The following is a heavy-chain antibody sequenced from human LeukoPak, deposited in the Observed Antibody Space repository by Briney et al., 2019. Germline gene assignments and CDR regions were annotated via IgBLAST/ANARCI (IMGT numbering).Heavy chain of an antibody. CDR1: GFTFSGHW. CDR2: INQGGSVK. CDR3: TRDRSRAEDD. J-gene: IGHJ4*02. D-gene: IGHD1-14*01. Sequence: PGGSLRLSCAASGFTFSGHWMSWVRQAPGKGLEWVANINQGGSVKYYVDSVKGRFTISRDNANNLLYLQMNSLRGEDTAVYYCTRDRSRAEDDWGQGTLVTASS. V-gene: IGHV3-7*01.